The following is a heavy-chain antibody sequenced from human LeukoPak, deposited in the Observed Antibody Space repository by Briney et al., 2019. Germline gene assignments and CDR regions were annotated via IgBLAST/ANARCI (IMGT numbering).Heavy chain of an antibody. Sequence: ASVKVSCKASGYTFTSYGISWVRQAPGQGLEWMGWISAYNGNTNYAQKFQGRVTMTTDTSTSTAYMELRSLRSDDTAVYYCARSRTPRITMVRGVISLKTWGQGTLVTVSS. D-gene: IGHD3-10*01. J-gene: IGHJ5*02. CDR1: GYTFTSYG. V-gene: IGHV1-18*01. CDR2: ISAYNGNT. CDR3: ARSRTPRITMVRGVISLKT.